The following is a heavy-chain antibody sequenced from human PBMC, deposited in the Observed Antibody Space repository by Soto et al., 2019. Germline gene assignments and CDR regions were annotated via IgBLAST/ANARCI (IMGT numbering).Heavy chain of an antibody. CDR1: GFTFSSYA. V-gene: IGHV3-30-3*01. CDR2: ISYDGSNK. Sequence: LRLSCAASGFTFSSYAMHWVRQAPGKGLEWVAVISYDGSNKYYADSVKGRFTISRDNSKNTLYLQMNSLRSDDTAVYYCARVFIYDVGPLDAFDIWGQGTMVTVSS. CDR3: ARVFIYDVGPLDAFDI. D-gene: IGHD3-22*01. J-gene: IGHJ3*02.